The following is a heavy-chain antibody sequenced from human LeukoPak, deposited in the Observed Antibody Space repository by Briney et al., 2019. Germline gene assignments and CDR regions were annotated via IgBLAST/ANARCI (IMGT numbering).Heavy chain of an antibody. CDR2: IYYSGST. V-gene: IGHV4-61*05. D-gene: IGHD2-21*02. CDR1: GGSISSSSYY. CDR3: ARSFSGAYCGGDCPYDY. Sequence: SETLSLTCTVSGGSISSSSYYWGWIRQPPGKGLEWIGYIYYSGSTNYNPSLKSRVTISVDTSKNQFSLKLSSVTAADTAVYYCARSFSGAYCGGDCPYDYWGQGTLVTVSS. J-gene: IGHJ4*02.